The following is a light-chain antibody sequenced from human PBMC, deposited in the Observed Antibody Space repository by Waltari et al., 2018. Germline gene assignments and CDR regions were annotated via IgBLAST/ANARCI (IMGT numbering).Light chain of an antibody. CDR3: GSYTGRTTWV. Sequence: QSALTQPASVSGSPGQSITISCTGATSDAGGYNSVSLYQQRPDKAPKLLLFDVINRPSGVSNGFSGSKSGNTASLTISGLQAGDEAAYYCGSYTGRTTWVFGGGTKLTVL. V-gene: IGLV2-14*01. J-gene: IGLJ3*02. CDR1: TSDAGGYNS. CDR2: DVI.